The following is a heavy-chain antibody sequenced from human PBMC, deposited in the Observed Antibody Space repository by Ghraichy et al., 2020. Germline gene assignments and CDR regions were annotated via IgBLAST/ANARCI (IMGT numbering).Heavy chain of an antibody. CDR1: NGSVNNYY. J-gene: IGHJ5*02. CDR2: IHYTGTT. D-gene: IGHD5-12*01. Sequence: SETLSLTCAVSNGSVNNYYWSWLLQPPGKGLEWIGYIHYTGTTNSSPSLRSRVSISVDTSKNQFSLKLISVTAADTAVYYCARHSAYSGKYGSFNWFDPWGPGTLVTVSS. CDR3: ARHSAYSGKYGSFNWFDP. V-gene: IGHV4-59*08.